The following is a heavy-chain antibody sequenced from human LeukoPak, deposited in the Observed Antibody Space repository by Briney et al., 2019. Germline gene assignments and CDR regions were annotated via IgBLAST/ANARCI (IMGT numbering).Heavy chain of an antibody. CDR1: GFTFSSYW. V-gene: IGHV3-7*05. J-gene: IGHJ3*02. CDR2: IKRDGSEK. Sequence: PGGSLRLSCAVSGFTFSSYWMSWVRQAPGKGLEWVANIKRDGSEKYYVDSVKGRLTISRDNAENSLYLQMNSLRAEDTAVYYCARARDYGSGRAIAFDIWGQGTMVTVSS. CDR3: ARARDYGSGRAIAFDI. D-gene: IGHD3-10*01.